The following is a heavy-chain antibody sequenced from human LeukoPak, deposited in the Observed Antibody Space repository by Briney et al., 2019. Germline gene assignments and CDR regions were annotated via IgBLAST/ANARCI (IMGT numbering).Heavy chain of an antibody. CDR3: ARGRGVAWFDP. V-gene: IGHV3-74*01. Sequence: GGSLRLSCAASGFTFSNYWMHWVGQVPGKGLVWVSRINSDGSNTIYEDSVKGRFTISRDNAKNTLYLQMNSLRAEDTAVYYCARGRGVAWFDPWGQGTLVTVSS. CDR1: GFTFSNYW. D-gene: IGHD1-26*01. J-gene: IGHJ5*02. CDR2: INSDGSNT.